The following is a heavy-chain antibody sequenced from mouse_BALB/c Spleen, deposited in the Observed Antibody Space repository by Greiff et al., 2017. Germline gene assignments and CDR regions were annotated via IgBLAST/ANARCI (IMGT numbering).Heavy chain of an antibody. CDR2: IYPGDGDT. CDR3: ARRGYYDYDLDV. V-gene: IGHV1-87*01. J-gene: IGHJ1*01. CDR1: GYTFTSYW. D-gene: IGHD2-4*01. Sequence: VQLQQSGAELARPGASVKLSCKASGYTFTSYWLQWVKQRPGQGLEWIGAIYPGDGDTRYTQKFKGKATLTADTSSSTAYMQLSSLASEDSAVYYCARRGYYDYDLDVWGAGTTVTVAS.